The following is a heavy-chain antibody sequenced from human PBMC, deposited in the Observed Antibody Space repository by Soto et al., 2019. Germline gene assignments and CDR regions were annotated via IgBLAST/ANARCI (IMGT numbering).Heavy chain of an antibody. J-gene: IGHJ6*02. CDR3: GRDSKWDDTGEGMDV. CDR1: GYSFTRYS. CDR2: TNAGNGNT. D-gene: IGHD2-8*02. Sequence: ASVKVSCKASGYSFTRYSIHWVRQAPGQSLEWMGWTNAGNGNTKYSQKFQGRVTITRDTSASTAYMELSSLRSEDTSVYYCGRDSKWDDTGEGMDVWGQGPKVTVSS. V-gene: IGHV1-3*01.